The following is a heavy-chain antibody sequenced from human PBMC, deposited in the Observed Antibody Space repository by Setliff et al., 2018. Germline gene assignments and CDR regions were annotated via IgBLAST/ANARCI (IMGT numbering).Heavy chain of an antibody. D-gene: IGHD3-3*01. J-gene: IGHJ4*02. Sequence: SETLSLTCTVSGGSISSSSYYWGWIRQPPGKGLEWIGSIYYSGSTYYNPSLTSRVTISVYTSKHQFSLKLSSVTAADTAVYYCARERMYYNFWSGYSDYWGQGTLVSASS. V-gene: IGHV4-39*07. CDR2: IYYSGST. CDR3: ARERMYYNFWSGYSDY. CDR1: GGSISSSSYY.